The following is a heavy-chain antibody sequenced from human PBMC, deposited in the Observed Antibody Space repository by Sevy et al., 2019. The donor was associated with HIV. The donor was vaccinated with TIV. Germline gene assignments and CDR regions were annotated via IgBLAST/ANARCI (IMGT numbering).Heavy chain of an antibody. CDR3: ARVSHCSSTSCHNRHYYYYGMDV. V-gene: IGHV4-61*01. J-gene: IGHJ6*02. D-gene: IGHD2-2*02. CDR1: GGSVSSGSYY. CDR2: IYYSGST. Sequence: SETLSLTCTVSGGSVSSGSYYWSWIRQPPGKGLAWIGYIYYSGSTNYNPSLKSRVTISVDTSKNQFSLKLSSVTAAETAVYYCARVSHCSSTSCHNRHYYYYGMDVWGQGTTVTVSS.